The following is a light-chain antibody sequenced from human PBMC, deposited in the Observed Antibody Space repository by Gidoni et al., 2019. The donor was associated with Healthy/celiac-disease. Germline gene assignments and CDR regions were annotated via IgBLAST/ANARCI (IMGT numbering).Light chain of an antibody. CDR3: QVWDSSSDHYV. Sequence: SYVLTQPPSVSLAPGQTARSTCGGNNIGSKSVNWYQQKPGQAPVLVVYEDSDRPSGIPERFSGSNSGNTATLTISRVEAGDEADYYCQVWDSSSDHYVFGTGTKVPVL. J-gene: IGLJ1*01. CDR1: NIGSKS. CDR2: EDS. V-gene: IGLV3-21*02.